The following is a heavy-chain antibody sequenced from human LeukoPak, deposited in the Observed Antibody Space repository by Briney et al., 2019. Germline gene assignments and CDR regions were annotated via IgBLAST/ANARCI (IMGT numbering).Heavy chain of an antibody. J-gene: IGHJ4*02. CDR1: GFTFNYA. CDR3: VKDRGRSVAVAADY. V-gene: IGHV3-23*01. CDR2: ISGSGGGI. D-gene: IGHD6-19*01. Sequence: GGSLRLSCVASGFTFNYAMTWVRQAPGRGLEWVSSISGSGGGIYYANSVKGRFTISRDNSRNTLFLQMNSLRAEDTALHYCVKDRGRSVAVAADYWGQGTLVTVSS.